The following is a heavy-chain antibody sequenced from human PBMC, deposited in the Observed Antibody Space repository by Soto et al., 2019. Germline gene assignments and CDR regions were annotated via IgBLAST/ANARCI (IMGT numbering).Heavy chain of an antibody. Sequence: QVQLVEAGGGVVQPGRSLELSCTASGFSLSSYGMQWVRQAPGKGLAWVAVIWNDGTKTYHAASVKGRFTVYRDNSKNTLYLQKNTLTVEATAFYYCAIALGTGSGYYELQLYYYGLDVWGQGTTVTVSS. CDR3: AIALGTGSGYYELQLYYYGLDV. J-gene: IGHJ6*02. CDR2: IWNDGTKT. CDR1: GFSLSSYG. V-gene: IGHV3-33*01. D-gene: IGHD3-9*01.